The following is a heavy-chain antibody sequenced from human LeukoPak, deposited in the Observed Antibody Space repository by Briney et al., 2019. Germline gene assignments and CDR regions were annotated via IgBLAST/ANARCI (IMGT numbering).Heavy chain of an antibody. Sequence: SETLSLTCTVSGGSISNYWWSWIRQPPGKGLEWIGYVFDSGGTNYNPSLKSRVTISVDTSKKQFSLKLSSVTAADTAVYYCARGYSSGWNYFDYWGQGTLVTVSS. CDR1: GGSISNYW. CDR3: ARGYSSGWNYFDY. D-gene: IGHD6-25*01. J-gene: IGHJ4*02. CDR2: VFDSGGT. V-gene: IGHV4-59*01.